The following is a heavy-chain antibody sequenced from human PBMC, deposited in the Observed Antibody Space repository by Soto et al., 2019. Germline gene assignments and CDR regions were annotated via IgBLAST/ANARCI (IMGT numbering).Heavy chain of an antibody. CDR3: AVDYCSSTSCYGAFDI. D-gene: IGHD2-2*01. V-gene: IGHV1-24*01. J-gene: IGHJ3*02. CDR1: GYTLTELS. Sequence: GASVKVSCKVSGYTLTELSMHWVQQAPGKGLEWMGGFDPEDGETIYAQKFQGRVTMTEDTSTDTAYMELSSLRSEDTAVYYCAVDYCSSTSCYGAFDIWGQGTMVTVSS. CDR2: FDPEDGET.